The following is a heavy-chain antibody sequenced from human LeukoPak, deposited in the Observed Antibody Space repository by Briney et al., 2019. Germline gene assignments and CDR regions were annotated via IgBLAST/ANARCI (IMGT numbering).Heavy chain of an antibody. CDR3: ANDLGWIQLNLG. CDR2: IRANGVTA. CDR1: GFTFSSYA. J-gene: IGHJ4*02. D-gene: IGHD5-18*01. V-gene: IGHV3-23*01. Sequence: GGSLRLSCAASGFTFSSYAMSWVRQAPGKGLEWVSGIRANGVTAYYADSVKGRFTISRDNSKNTVYLQMNSLRVDDTAVYYCANDLGWIQLNLGRGQGTLVTVSS.